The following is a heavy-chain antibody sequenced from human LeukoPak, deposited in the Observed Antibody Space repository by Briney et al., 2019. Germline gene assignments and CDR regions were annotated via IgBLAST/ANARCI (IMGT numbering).Heavy chain of an antibody. V-gene: IGHV1-69*02. Sequence: VASVKVSCKASGGTFSSYTISWVRQAPGQGLEWMGRIIPILGIANYAQKFQGRVTITADKSTSTAYMELSSLRSEDTAVYYCAGAYYYDSSGYHNDYWGQGTLVTVSS. J-gene: IGHJ4*02. CDR1: GGTFSSYT. CDR2: IIPILGIA. D-gene: IGHD3-22*01. CDR3: AGAYYYDSSGYHNDY.